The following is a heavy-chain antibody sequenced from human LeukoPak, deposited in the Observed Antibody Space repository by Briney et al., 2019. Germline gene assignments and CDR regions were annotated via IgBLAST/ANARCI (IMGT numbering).Heavy chain of an antibody. CDR2: VNTDGSHT. D-gene: IGHD7-27*01. CDR1: GFTFSSYW. Sequence: GGSLRLSCAASGFTFSSYWMHWVRQAPGKGLMWVSRVNTDGSHTNYADSVKGRFTISRDNAKNALYLQMNSLGAEDTAIYYCARGDLTFWGFPHWGQGALVTVSS. J-gene: IGHJ4*02. V-gene: IGHV3-74*01. CDR3: ARGDLTFWGFPH.